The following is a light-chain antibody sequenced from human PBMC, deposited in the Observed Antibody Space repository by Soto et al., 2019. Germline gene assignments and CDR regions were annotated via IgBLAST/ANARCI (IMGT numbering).Light chain of an antibody. CDR2: EVS. V-gene: IGLV2-14*01. CDR3: CSYVGSYSYV. CDR1: SSDIGNYDF. Sequence: QSVLTQPASVSGSPGQSITISCTGTSSDIGNYDFVSWYQQVPGTAPKAMIYEVSSRPSGVSNRFSGSKSGNTASLTISGLQAEDEADYYCCSYVGSYSYVFGTGTKLTVL. J-gene: IGLJ1*01.